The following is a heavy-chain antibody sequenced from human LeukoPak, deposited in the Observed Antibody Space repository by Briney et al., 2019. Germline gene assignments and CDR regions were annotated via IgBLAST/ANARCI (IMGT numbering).Heavy chain of an antibody. J-gene: IGHJ6*02. CDR3: ARDQMLFRNIITMVRGVGGMDV. D-gene: IGHD3-10*01. V-gene: IGHV4-34*01. Sequence: PSETLSLTCTVYGGSFSDYYWSWIRQPPGKGLEWLGEITHSESTNYNPSLKSRVTISIDTSKNQFSLRLSSVTAADTAVYYCARDQMLFRNIITMVRGVGGMDVWGQGTTVTVSS. CDR2: ITHSEST. CDR1: GGSFSDYY.